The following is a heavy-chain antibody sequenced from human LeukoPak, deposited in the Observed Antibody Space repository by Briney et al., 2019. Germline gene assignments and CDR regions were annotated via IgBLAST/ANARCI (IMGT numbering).Heavy chain of an antibody. CDR1: GYTFSDYY. CDR3: ARGPLEFCSGGSCYSGRNWLDP. CDR2: INPKSGDT. D-gene: IGHD2-15*01. J-gene: IGHJ5*02. Sequence: GASVKVSRKASGYTFSDYYMHWVRQAPGQGLEWMGWINPKSGDTKYSQKFQGRITMTRDTSISTAYMELRRLRFDDTAVYYCARGPLEFCSGGSCYSGRNWLDPWGQGILVTVSS. V-gene: IGHV1-2*02.